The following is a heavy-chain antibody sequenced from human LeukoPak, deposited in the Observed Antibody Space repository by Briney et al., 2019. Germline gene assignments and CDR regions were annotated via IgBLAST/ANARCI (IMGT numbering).Heavy chain of an antibody. J-gene: IGHJ4*02. V-gene: IGHV3-7*01. CDR3: ARVVATITPYFDY. D-gene: IGHD5-12*01. Sequence: GGSLRLSCAASGFTFNNYCMSWVRQAPGKGLQWVANIKQDGSQKFYVDSVKGRFTISRDNAKNSLYLQMNSLRAEDTAVYYCARVVATITPYFDYWGQGTLVTVSS. CDR1: GFTFNNYC. CDR2: IKQDGSQK.